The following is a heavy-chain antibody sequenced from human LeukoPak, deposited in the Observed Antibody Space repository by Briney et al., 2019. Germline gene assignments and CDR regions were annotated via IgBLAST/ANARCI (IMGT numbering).Heavy chain of an antibody. CDR1: GYTFTGYY. CDR2: INPNSGGT. V-gene: IGHV1-2*02. Sequence: ASVKVSCKASGYTFTGYYMHWVRQAPGQGLEWMGWINPNSGGTNYAQKFQGRVTMTRDTSISTAYMELSKLRSDDTAVYYCAGGPIVGATFDYWGQGTLVTVSS. CDR3: AGGPIVGATFDY. J-gene: IGHJ4*02. D-gene: IGHD1-26*01.